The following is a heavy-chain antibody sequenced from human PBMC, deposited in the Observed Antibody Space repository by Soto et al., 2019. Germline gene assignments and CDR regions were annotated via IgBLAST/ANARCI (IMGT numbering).Heavy chain of an antibody. V-gene: IGHV3-21*01. D-gene: IGHD3-9*01. CDR3: ARDLWDYDILTGYSPDGMDV. J-gene: IGHJ6*02. CDR2: ISSSSSYI. Sequence: GGSLRLSCAASGFTFSSYSMNWVRQAPGKGLEWVSSISSSSSYIYYADSVKGRFTISRDNAKNSLYLQMNSLRAEDTAVYYCARDLWDYDILTGYSPDGMDVWGQGTTVTVSS. CDR1: GFTFSSYS.